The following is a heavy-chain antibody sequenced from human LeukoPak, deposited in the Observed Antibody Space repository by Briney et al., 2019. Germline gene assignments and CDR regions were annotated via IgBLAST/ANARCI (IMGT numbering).Heavy chain of an antibody. CDR3: ARVRCSSNSCFPDY. V-gene: IGHV3-7*01. CDR2: IKQDGSDK. D-gene: IGHD2-2*01. CDR1: GFTFSTYW. J-gene: IGHJ4*02. Sequence: GRSLRLSCAASGFTFSTYWMSWVRQATGKGLEWVANIKQDGSDKYYVDSVKGRFTISRDNAKNSLFLQMNSLRAEETAVYYCARVRCSSNSCFPDYWGQGTLVTVSS.